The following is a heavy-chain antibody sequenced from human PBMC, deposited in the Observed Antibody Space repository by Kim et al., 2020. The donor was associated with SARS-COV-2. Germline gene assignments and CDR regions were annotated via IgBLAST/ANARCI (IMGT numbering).Heavy chain of an antibody. CDR3: ASGFWSAWDA. CDR1: GYTFTSYT. J-gene: IGHJ4*02. D-gene: IGHD3-3*01. CDR2: ISAGNGNT. V-gene: IGHV1-3*01. Sequence: ASVKVSCKASGYTFTSYTMHWLRQAPGQRLEWMGWISAGNGNTYYSQKFQGRVTITRDTSASTAYMELGSLKSEDTAVYYCASGFWSAWDAWGQGTLVTV.